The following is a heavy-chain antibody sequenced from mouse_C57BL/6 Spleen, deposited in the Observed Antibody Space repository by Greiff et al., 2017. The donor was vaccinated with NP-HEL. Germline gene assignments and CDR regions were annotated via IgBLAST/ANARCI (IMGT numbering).Heavy chain of an antibody. CDR3: AREVIYGSSYGYFDV. CDR1: GFTFSDYY. J-gene: IGHJ1*03. Sequence: EVKLVESEGGLVQPGSSMKLSCTASGFTFSDYYMAWVRQVPEKGLEWVANINYDGSSTYYLDSLKSRFIISRDNAKNILYLQMSSLKSEDTATYYCAREVIYGSSYGYFDVWGTGTTVTVSS. CDR2: INYDGSST. V-gene: IGHV5-16*01. D-gene: IGHD1-1*01.